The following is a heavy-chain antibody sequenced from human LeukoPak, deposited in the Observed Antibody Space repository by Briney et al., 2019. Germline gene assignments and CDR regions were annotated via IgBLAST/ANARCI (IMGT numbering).Heavy chain of an antibody. CDR3: ASSQFHD. Sequence: GSLRLSCGTSGFPFSSYWMFWVRQAPGKGLEWVSRISGDGSTTTYAASVKGRFTISRDNTENILYLEMNNLRVEDTAIYYCASSQFHDWGQAILVTVSS. CDR1: GFPFSSYW. CDR2: ISGDGSTT. V-gene: IGHV3-74*01. J-gene: IGHJ4*02. D-gene: IGHD3-16*01.